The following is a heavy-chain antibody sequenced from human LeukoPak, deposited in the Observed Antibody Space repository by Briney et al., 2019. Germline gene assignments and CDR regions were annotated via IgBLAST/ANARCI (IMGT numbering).Heavy chain of an antibody. CDR2: IYYSGST. Sequence: SETLSLTCTVSGGSISSYYWSWIRQHPGKGLEWIGYIYYSGSTYYNPSLKSRVTISVDTSKNQFSLKLSSVTAADTAVYYCASINYYGSGSYYLDYWGQGTLVTVSS. CDR3: ASINYYGSGSYYLDY. D-gene: IGHD3-10*01. J-gene: IGHJ4*02. V-gene: IGHV4-59*06. CDR1: GGSISSYY.